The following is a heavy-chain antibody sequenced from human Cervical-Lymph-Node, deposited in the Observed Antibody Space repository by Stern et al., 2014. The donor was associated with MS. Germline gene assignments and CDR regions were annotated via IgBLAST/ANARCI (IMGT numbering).Heavy chain of an antibody. CDR2: IYYSGST. V-gene: IGHV4-31*03. CDR1: GGSISTDGYY. J-gene: IGHJ4*02. Sequence: QVPLQESGPGVAKPSQTLSLTCTVSGGSISTDGYYWTWIRQHPGKGLEWLGYIYYSGSTYYNPSLKSRVTMSLDTSKNQFSLNLSSVTAADTAIYYCARDDRGSSWYRFDFWGQGTLGTVSS. D-gene: IGHD6-13*01. CDR3: ARDDRGSSWYRFDF.